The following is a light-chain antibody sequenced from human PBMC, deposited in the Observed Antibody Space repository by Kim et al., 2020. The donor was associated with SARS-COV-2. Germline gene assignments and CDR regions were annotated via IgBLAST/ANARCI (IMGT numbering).Light chain of an antibody. CDR3: QKCDSAPWT. CDR1: QDISNY. Sequence: ACVGDRITITCRASQDISNYLAWFQLKPGKAPKLLIYAASALQPGVPSRFSGSGSGTDFTLTVTSLQPEDVATYYCQKCDSAPWTFGQGTKVEIK. V-gene: IGKV1-27*01. J-gene: IGKJ1*01. CDR2: AAS.